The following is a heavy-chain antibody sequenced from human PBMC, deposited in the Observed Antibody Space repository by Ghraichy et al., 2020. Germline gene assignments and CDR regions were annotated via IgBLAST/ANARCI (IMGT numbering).Heavy chain of an antibody. D-gene: IGHD1-26*01. CDR3: SRQGVTVSSATNWFAP. CDR1: GFTFTTFW. CDR2: IKQDGSEI. J-gene: IGHJ5*02. Sequence: GESLNISCAASGFTFTTFWMSWVRQAPGKGLEWVANIKQDGSEIYYVDSAKGRFTISRDNGKNSLYLQMNSLRAEDTAVYYCSRQGVTVSSATNWFAPGGQGTLVTVSS. V-gene: IGHV3-7*01.